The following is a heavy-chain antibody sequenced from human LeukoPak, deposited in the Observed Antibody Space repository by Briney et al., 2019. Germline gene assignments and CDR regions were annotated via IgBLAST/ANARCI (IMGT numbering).Heavy chain of an antibody. CDR2: ISSSSSYI. CDR3: AILGAAAGTDAFDI. CDR1: GFTFSSYE. D-gene: IGHD6-13*01. J-gene: IGHJ3*02. Sequence: GGSLRLSCAASGFTFSSYEMNWVRQAPGKGLEWVSSISSSSSYIYYADSVKGRVTISRDNTRNSMYLQMNSLRAEDTAVYYCAILGAAAGTDAFDIWGQGTMVTVSS. V-gene: IGHV3-21*01.